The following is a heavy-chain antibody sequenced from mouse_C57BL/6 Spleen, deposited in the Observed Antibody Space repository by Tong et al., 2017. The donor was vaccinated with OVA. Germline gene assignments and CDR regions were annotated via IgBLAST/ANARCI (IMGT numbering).Heavy chain of an antibody. CDR3: ARSGYGNYVWFAY. V-gene: IGHV14-3*02. J-gene: IGHJ3*01. Sequence: EVQLQQSGAELVKPGASVKLSCTASGFNIKDTYMHWVKQRPEQGLEWIGRIDPANGNTKYDPKFQGKATITADTSSNTAYLQLSSLTSEDTAVYFCARSGYGNYVWFAYWGQGTLVTVSA. D-gene: IGHD2-10*02. CDR2: IDPANGNT. CDR1: GFNIKDTY.